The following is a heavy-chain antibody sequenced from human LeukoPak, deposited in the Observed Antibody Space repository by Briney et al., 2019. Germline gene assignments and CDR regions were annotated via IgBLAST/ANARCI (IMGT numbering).Heavy chain of an antibody. V-gene: IGHV4-59*02. CDR2: IYYSGIT. CDR3: ARGDSSTRYGIVSYCFDY. Sequence: SETLSLTCTVSGVSVSNSYWTWIRQPPGKGLEWIGFIYYSGITKYNPSLKSRVTISVDMSKNQFSLKLSSVTAADTALYYCARGDSSTRYGIVSYCFDYWGQGTLVTVSS. CDR1: GVSVSNSY. D-gene: IGHD6-13*01. J-gene: IGHJ4*02.